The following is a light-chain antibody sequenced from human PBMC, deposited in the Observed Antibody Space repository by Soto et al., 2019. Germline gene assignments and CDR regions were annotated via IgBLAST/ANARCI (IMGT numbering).Light chain of an antibody. CDR2: AAS. J-gene: IGKJ1*01. CDR1: QIISSY. CDR3: QQSYSTPRT. V-gene: IGKV1-39*01. Sequence: DIQMTQSPSSLSASVGYRVTITCRASQIISSYLNWYQQKPGKAPKLLIYAASSLQSGVPSRFSGSGSGTDFTLTISSLQPEDFATYYCQQSYSTPRTFGQGTKVDI.